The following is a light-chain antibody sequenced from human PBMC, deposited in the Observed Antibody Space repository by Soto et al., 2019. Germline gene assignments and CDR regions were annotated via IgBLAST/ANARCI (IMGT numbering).Light chain of an antibody. Sequence: QSALTQPASVSGSPGQSITISCTGTSSDVGGYNYVSWYQQHPGKAPKLMIYDVSNRPSGVSNRFSGSKSGNTASLTISGLQAEDEADYYCSSYRSFSTLVVFGGGTKLTVL. CDR1: SSDVGGYNY. V-gene: IGLV2-14*01. J-gene: IGLJ2*01. CDR2: DVS. CDR3: SSYRSFSTLVV.